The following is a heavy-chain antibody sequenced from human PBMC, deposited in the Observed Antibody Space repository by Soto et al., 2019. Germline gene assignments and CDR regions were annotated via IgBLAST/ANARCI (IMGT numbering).Heavy chain of an antibody. CDR3: ARGIITFGGVIALDY. D-gene: IGHD3-16*02. Sequence: GGSLRLSCAASGFTFSSYEMNWVRQAPGKGLEWVSYISSSGSTIYYADSVKGRFTISRDNAKNSLYLQMNSLRAEDTAVYYCARGIITFGGVIALDYWGQGTLVNVSS. V-gene: IGHV3-48*03. CDR1: GFTFSSYE. J-gene: IGHJ4*01. CDR2: ISSSGSTI.